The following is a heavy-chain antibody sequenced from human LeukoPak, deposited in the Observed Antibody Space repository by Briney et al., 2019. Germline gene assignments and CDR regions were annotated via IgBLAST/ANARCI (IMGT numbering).Heavy chain of an antibody. V-gene: IGHV3-23*01. Sequence: PGGSLRLSCAASGFTFSSYAMSWVRQAPAKGLEWVSAISGSGGSTYYADSVKGRFTISRDNSKNTLYLQMNSLRAEDTAVYYCAKDDYDSSGYYYDDGLPPFDYWGQGTLVTVSS. D-gene: IGHD3-22*01. CDR2: ISGSGGST. CDR3: AKDDYDSSGYYYDDGLPPFDY. CDR1: GFTFSSYA. J-gene: IGHJ4*02.